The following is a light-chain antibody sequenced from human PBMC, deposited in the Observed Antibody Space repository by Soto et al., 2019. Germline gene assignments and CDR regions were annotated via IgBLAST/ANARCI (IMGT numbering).Light chain of an antibody. CDR2: LGS. CDR3: MQALQTPFT. J-gene: IGKJ3*01. CDR1: QSLLYSNGYNY. V-gene: IGKV2-28*01. Sequence: DVVMTQSPLSLPVTPGEPASISCRSSQSLLYSNGYNYLDWYVQKPGQSPQLLIYLGSYRASGVPDRLSGSGSDTDFTLKISRVEAEDVGVYYCMQALQTPFTFGPGTKVDIK.